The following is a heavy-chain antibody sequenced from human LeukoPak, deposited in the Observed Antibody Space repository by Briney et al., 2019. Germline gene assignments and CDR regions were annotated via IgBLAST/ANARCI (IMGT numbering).Heavy chain of an antibody. V-gene: IGHV3-21*01. CDR3: ARVVPAAMYGMFDY. CDR2: ISGSGGST. J-gene: IGHJ4*02. CDR1: GFNLSTYS. Sequence: GGSLRLSCVASGFNLSTYSMNWVRQAPGKGLEWVSSISGSGGSTYYADSVKGRFTISRDNAKNSLYLQMNSLRAEDTAVYYCARVVPAAMYGMFDYWGQGTLVTVSS. D-gene: IGHD2-2*01.